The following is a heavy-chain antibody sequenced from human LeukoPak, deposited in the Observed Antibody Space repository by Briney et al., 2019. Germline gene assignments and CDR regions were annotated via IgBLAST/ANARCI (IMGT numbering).Heavy chain of an antibody. V-gene: IGHV1-8*03. Sequence: ASVKVSCKASGYTFTSYDINWVRQAPGQGLERMGWMNPNSGNTGYAQKFQGRVTITRNTSISTAYMELSSLRSEDTAVYYCARGIAAAGSYYFDYWGQGTLVTVSS. D-gene: IGHD6-13*01. J-gene: IGHJ4*02. CDR2: MNPNSGNT. CDR3: ARGIAAAGSYYFDY. CDR1: GYTFTSYD.